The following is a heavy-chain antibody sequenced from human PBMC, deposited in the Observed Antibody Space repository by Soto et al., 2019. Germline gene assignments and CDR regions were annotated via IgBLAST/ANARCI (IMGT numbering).Heavy chain of an antibody. CDR2: INPISGGT. Sequence: ASVKVSCKASGGTFSSYAISWVRQAPGQGLEWMGGINPISGGTNYAQKFQGWVTMTRDTSISTAYMELSRLRSDDTAVYYCAREMVTLLGYCSGGSCHEGFDYWGQGTLVTVSS. D-gene: IGHD2-15*01. J-gene: IGHJ4*02. CDR1: GGTFSSYA. CDR3: AREMVTLLGYCSGGSCHEGFDY. V-gene: IGHV1-2*04.